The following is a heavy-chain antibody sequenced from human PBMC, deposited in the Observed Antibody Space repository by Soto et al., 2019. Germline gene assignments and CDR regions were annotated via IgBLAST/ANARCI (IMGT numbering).Heavy chain of an antibody. CDR3: AKDAPYYYDSSGYYGPFDY. CDR1: GFTFSSYS. J-gene: IGHJ4*02. D-gene: IGHD3-22*01. CDR2: ISSSSSYI. V-gene: IGHV3-21*01. Sequence: GGSLRLSCAASGFTFSSYSMNWVRQAPGKGLEWVSSISSSSSYIYYADSVKGRFTISRDNAKNSLYLQMNSLRAEDTAMYYCAKDAPYYYDSSGYYGPFDYWGQGTLVTVSS.